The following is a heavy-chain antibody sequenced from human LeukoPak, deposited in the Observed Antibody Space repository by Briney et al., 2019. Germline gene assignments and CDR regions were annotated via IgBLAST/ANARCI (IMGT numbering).Heavy chain of an antibody. CDR3: ARDPNARFTYLGSGSYWSY. D-gene: IGHD3-10*01. J-gene: IGHJ4*02. CDR1: GYTFTSYG. V-gene: IGHV1-18*01. Sequence: GAPVKVSCKASGYTFTSYGISWVRQAPGQGLEWMGWISAYNGNTNYAQKLQGRVTMTTDTSTSTAYMELRSLRSDDTAVYYCARDPNARFTYLGSGSYWSYWGQGTLVTVSS. CDR2: ISAYNGNT.